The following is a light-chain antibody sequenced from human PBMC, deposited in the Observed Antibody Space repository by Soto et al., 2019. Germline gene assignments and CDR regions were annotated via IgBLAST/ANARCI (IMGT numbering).Light chain of an antibody. CDR2: AVS. J-gene: IGLJ2*01. CDR3: CSYAGNTTFN. V-gene: IGLV2-23*02. Sequence: QSALTQPASVSGSPGQWITISCAGTNSDVGNYNLVSWYQHHPGKAPRLIIYAVSKRPSGISDRFSGSKSGSTASLTISGLPPEDEDDYHCCSYAGNTTFNFGGGTKLTVL. CDR1: NSDVGNYNL.